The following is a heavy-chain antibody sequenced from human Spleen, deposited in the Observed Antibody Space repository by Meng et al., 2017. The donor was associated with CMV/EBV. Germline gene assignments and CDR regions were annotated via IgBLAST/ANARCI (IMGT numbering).Heavy chain of an antibody. CDR3: ALLNYDFWSGPPPYYYYYYGMDV. CDR2: ITGSGGST. Sequence: GESLKISCAASGFSFSHYAMSWVRQAPGKGLKWVSTITGSGGSTSYADSVEGRFSISRDNSEKMVHLQMNSLRAEDTAVYYCALLNYDFWSGPPPYYYYYYGMDVWGQGTTVTVSS. J-gene: IGHJ6*02. CDR1: GFSFSHYA. V-gene: IGHV3-23*01. D-gene: IGHD3-3*01.